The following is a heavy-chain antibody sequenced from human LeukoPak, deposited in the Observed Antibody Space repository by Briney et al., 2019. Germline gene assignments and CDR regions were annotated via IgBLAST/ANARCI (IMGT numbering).Heavy chain of an antibody. CDR2: ISAYNGNT. D-gene: IGHD3-10*01. CDR1: GFTFTSYG. V-gene: IGHV1-18*01. J-gene: IGHJ4*02. CDR3: ARATGYYGSGSYLGILLDY. Sequence: GASVKVSCRSSGFTFTSYGISWVRQAPGQGLEWMGWISAYNGNTNYAQKLQGRVTMTTDTSTSTAYMELRSLRSDDTAVYYCARATGYYGSGSYLGILLDYWGQGTLVTVSS.